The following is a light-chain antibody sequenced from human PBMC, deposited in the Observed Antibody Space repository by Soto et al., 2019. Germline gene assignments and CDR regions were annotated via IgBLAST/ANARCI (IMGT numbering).Light chain of an antibody. J-gene: IGKJ2*01. CDR2: AAS. Sequence: DIQMTQSPSSLSASVGDRVTITCRASQTISNFLNWYQQKPGNAPKLLIYAASSLQSGVPSRFTGSGSGTDFTLTISSLQPEDFATYYCQQSYSIPYTFGRGTKVEIK. CDR1: QTISNF. V-gene: IGKV1-39*01. CDR3: QQSYSIPYT.